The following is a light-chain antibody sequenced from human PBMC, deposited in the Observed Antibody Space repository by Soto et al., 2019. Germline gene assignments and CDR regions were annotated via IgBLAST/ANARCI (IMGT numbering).Light chain of an antibody. Sequence: ELVLPPSPGTRSLSPGERATLSCRASQSVSNNYLAWYQQKPGKDPRLLIYGASNRATGIPDRFSGSGSGTDLTLTTSRLEPEDFAVYYCQQYGSSGTFGQGTKLDI. V-gene: IGKV3-20*01. CDR1: QSVSNNY. CDR3: QQYGSSGT. CDR2: GAS. J-gene: IGKJ1*01.